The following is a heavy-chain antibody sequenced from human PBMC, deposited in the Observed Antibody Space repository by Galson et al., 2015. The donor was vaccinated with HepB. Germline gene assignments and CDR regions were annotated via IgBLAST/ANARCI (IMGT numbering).Heavy chain of an antibody. CDR2: IYTSGSS. V-gene: IGHV4-61*02. CDR1: GGSISSGSYY. CDR3: ARFPDSYCGGDCYSAHLVDDAFDI. J-gene: IGHJ3*02. Sequence: TLSLTCTVSGGSISSGSYYWSWIRQPAGKGLEWIGRIYTSGSSNYNPSLKSRVTMSVDTSKNQFSLKLSSVTATDTAVYYCARFPDSYCGGDCYSAHLVDDAFDIWGQGTMVTVSS. D-gene: IGHD2-21*01.